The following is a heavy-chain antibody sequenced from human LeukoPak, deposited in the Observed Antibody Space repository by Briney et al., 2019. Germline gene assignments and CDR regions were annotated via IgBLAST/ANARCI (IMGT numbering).Heavy chain of an antibody. D-gene: IGHD2-15*01. CDR3: ARDAPRYCSGGSCYGDY. J-gene: IGHJ4*02. CDR1: GYTFTIYG. V-gene: IGHV1-18*01. Sequence: ASVKVSCKASGYTFTIYGISWVRQAPGQGLEWMGWLSAYNGNTNYAQKLQGRVTMTTDTSTSTAYMELRSLRSDDTAVYYCARDAPRYCSGGSCYGDYWGQGTLVTVSS. CDR2: LSAYNGNT.